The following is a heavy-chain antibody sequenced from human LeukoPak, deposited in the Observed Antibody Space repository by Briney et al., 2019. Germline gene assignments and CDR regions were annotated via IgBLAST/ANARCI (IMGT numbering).Heavy chain of an antibody. CDR3: ARGRLVADPMNYFDY. J-gene: IGHJ4*02. D-gene: IGHD2-15*01. CDR1: GGSISSGGYS. Sequence: SETLSLTCAVSGGSISSGGYSWSWIRQPPGKGLEWIGYIYHSGSTYYNPSLKSRVTISVDRSKNQFSLKLSSVTAADTAVYYCARGRLVADPMNYFDYWGQGTLVTVSS. V-gene: IGHV4-30-2*01. CDR2: IYHSGST.